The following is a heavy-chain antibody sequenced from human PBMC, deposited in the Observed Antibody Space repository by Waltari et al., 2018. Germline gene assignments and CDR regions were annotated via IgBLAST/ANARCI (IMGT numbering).Heavy chain of an antibody. CDR3: ARDRSGTINSFDP. D-gene: IGHD1-26*01. CDR2: MFYSGTN. J-gene: IGHJ5*02. Sequence: QLQLQESGPRLVKPAETLSLTCTVSGDSVSSGPYFWAWIRQPPGKGLEWLGSMFYSGTNYHNSSLKSRVTISVDTSKNQVSLQLKSVTAADTAVYFCARDRSGTINSFDPWGRGTLVTVSS. CDR1: GDSVSSGPYF. V-gene: IGHV4-39*07.